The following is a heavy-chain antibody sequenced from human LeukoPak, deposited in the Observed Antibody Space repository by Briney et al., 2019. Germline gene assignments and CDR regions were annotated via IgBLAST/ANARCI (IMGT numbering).Heavy chain of an antibody. Sequence: ASVTVSCKVSGYTFTSYDINWVRQATGQGLEWMGWMNPNSGNTGYAQKFQGRVTITRNTSISTAYMELSSLRSEDTAVYYCARQQLVHHDAFDIWGQGTMVTVSS. D-gene: IGHD6-13*01. V-gene: IGHV1-8*03. CDR3: ARQQLVHHDAFDI. CDR1: GYTFTSYD. CDR2: MNPNSGNT. J-gene: IGHJ3*02.